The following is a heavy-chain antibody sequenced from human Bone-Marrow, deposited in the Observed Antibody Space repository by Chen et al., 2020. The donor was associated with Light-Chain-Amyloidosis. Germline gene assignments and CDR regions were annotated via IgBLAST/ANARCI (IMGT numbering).Heavy chain of an antibody. V-gene: IGHV1-18*01. Sequence: QIQLVQSGAEVKKPGASVRVSCKASGYHFSSYGITWVRQAPGQGLEWVAYISENNGDTRNAQKVQDRIPLTTDQSTGTAYMELRSLTSADTAVYFCARLGGFGILTAYFDYWGQGTLVTVSS. D-gene: IGHD3-16*01. CDR3: ARLGGFGILTAYFDY. CDR2: ISENNGDT. CDR1: GYHFSSYG. J-gene: IGHJ4*02.